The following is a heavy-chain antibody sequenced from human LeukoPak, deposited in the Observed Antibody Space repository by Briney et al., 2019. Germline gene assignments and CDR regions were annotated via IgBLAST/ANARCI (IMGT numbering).Heavy chain of an antibody. J-gene: IGHJ3*02. CDR2: INPNSGGT. D-gene: IGHD3-22*01. CDR1: GYTFSNYC. Sequence: GASVKVSCKASGYTFSNYCMHWVRQAPGQGLEWMGWINPNSGGTNYAQKFQGRVTMTRDTSISTAYMELSRLRSDDTAVYYCARESGDSSGYKGRGAFDIWGQGTMVTVSS. V-gene: IGHV1-2*02. CDR3: ARESGDSSGYKGRGAFDI.